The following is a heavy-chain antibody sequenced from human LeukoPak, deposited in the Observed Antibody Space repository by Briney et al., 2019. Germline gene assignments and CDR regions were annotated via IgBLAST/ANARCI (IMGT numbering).Heavy chain of an antibody. J-gene: IGHJ4*02. Sequence: ASVTVSCKASGYTFTGYYMHWVRQAPGQGLEWMGWINPNSGGTNYAQKFQGRVTMTRDTSISTAYMELSRLRSDDTAVYYCARDLGYYGSGSYYNEAFDYWGQGTLVTVSP. CDR3: ARDLGYYGSGSYYNEAFDY. CDR2: INPNSGGT. CDR1: GYTFTGYY. D-gene: IGHD3-10*01. V-gene: IGHV1-2*02.